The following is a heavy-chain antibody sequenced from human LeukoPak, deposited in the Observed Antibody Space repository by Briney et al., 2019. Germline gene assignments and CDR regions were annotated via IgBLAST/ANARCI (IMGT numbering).Heavy chain of an antibody. CDR1: GFTFSSYA. CDR2: ISYDGSNK. D-gene: IGHD2-21*02. CDR3: ARTIVVVTARISRIYYFDY. V-gene: IGHV3-30-3*01. J-gene: IGHJ4*02. Sequence: GGSLRLSCAASGFTFSSYAMHWVRQAPGKGLEWVAVISYDGSNKYYADSVKGRFTISRDNSKNTLYLQMNSLRAEDTAVYYCARTIVVVTARISRIYYFDYWGQGTLVTVSS.